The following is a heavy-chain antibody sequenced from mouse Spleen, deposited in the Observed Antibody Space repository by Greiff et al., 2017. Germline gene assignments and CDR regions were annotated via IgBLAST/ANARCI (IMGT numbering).Heavy chain of an antibody. CDR3: ARTYDRYAMDY. CDR2: FHPYNDDT. D-gene: IGHD2-3*01. Sequence: VQLQQSGAELVKPGASVKMSCKASGYTFTTYPIEWMKQNHGKSLEWIGNFHPYNDDTKYNEKFKGKATLTVDQSSSTAYMQLNSLTSEDSAVYYCARTYDRYAMDYWGQGTSVTVSS. J-gene: IGHJ4*01. V-gene: IGHV1-47*01. CDR1: GYTFTTYP.